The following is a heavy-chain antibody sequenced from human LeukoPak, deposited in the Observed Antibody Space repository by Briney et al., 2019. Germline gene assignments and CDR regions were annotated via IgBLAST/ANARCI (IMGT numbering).Heavy chain of an antibody. CDR1: GYSFTNYW. CDR3: ARRPNGDPFDY. D-gene: IGHD2-21*02. J-gene: IGHJ4*02. V-gene: IGHV5-51*01. Sequence: GESLQISCKASGYSFTNYWIGWVRQMPGKGLELMGIIYPADSDTRYSPSFQGQVTISADKSINTAYLQWSSLKASDTAIYYCARRPNGDPFDYWGQGTLVTVSS. CDR2: IYPADSDT.